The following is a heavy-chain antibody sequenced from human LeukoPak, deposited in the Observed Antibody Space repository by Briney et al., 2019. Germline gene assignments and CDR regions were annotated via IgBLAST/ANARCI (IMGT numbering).Heavy chain of an antibody. V-gene: IGHV4-39*01. CDR2: IYYSGST. CDR3: ASEPYGSGSFLGAFDI. D-gene: IGHD3-10*01. J-gene: IGHJ3*02. Sequence: PSETLSLTCAVSDDSIRSSAYYWGWIRQPPGKGLEWIGIIYYSGSTYYNPSLKSRVTISIDTSKNQFSLKLSSVTAADTAVYYCASEPYGSGSFLGAFDIWGQGTMVTVSS. CDR1: DDSIRSSAYY.